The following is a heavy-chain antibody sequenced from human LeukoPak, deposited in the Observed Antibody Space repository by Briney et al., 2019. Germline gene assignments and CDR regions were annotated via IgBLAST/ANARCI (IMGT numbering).Heavy chain of an antibody. Sequence: GGSLRLSCAASGFTFSDYYMTWIRQAPGKGLEWVSYISSSSNNIHYANSVRGRFTISRDNAKNSVYLQMNSLRAEDTAIYYCAEAAGWFDPWGQGTLVTVSS. J-gene: IGHJ5*02. CDR3: AEAAGWFDP. D-gene: IGHD6-25*01. CDR1: GFTFSDYY. V-gene: IGHV3-11*01. CDR2: ISSSSNNI.